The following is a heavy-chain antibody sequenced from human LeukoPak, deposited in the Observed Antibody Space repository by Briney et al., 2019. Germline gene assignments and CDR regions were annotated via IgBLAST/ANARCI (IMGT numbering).Heavy chain of an antibody. J-gene: IGHJ4*02. CDR3: ARGTDWYDY. V-gene: IGHV4-4*07. Sequence: SETLSLTCLVSGGSTTSYYWSWIRQPAGKGLEWIGRVYNNGDTSYNPSLKSRVTMSADPSKNQFSLRLTSVTAADTAVYYCARGTDWYDYWGQGTLVTVSS. CDR1: GGSTTSYY. CDR2: VYNNGDT. D-gene: IGHD6-19*01.